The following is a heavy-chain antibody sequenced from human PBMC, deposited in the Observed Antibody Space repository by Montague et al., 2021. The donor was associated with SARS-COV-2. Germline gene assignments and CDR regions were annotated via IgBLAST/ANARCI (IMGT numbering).Heavy chain of an antibody. Sequence: SETLSLTCTVSHYSITCAYYWGWVRQPPGKGLEWIGNIWHGGSTYYNPSLKSRVTISVDTSKNQFSLNLSSVTAADTAVYYCARNLVYHYWYGMDVWGQGTTVTVSS. J-gene: IGHJ6*02. CDR3: ARNLVYHYWYGMDV. V-gene: IGHV4-38-2*02. CDR2: IWHGGST. D-gene: IGHD5-12*01. CDR1: HYSITCAYY.